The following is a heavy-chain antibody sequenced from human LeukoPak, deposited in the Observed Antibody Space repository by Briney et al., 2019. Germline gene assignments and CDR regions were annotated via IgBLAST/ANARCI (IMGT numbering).Heavy chain of an antibody. CDR2: IYYSGST. CDR3: ASAGSSWYPFDY. J-gene: IGHJ4*02. Sequence: SETLSPTCTVSGGSISSYYWSWIRQPPGKGLEWIGYIYYSGSTNYNPSLKSRVTISVDTSKNQFSLKLSSVTAADTAVYYCASAGSSWYPFDYWGQGTLVTVSS. V-gene: IGHV4-59*08. D-gene: IGHD6-13*01. CDR1: GGSISSYY.